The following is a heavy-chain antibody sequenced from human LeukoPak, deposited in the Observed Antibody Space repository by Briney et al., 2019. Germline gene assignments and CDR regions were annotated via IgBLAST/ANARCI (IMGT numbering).Heavy chain of an antibody. J-gene: IGHJ4*02. V-gene: IGHV4-34*01. CDR2: INHSGST. Sequence: SETLSLTCAVYGGSFSGYYWSWIRQPPGKGLEWIGEINHSGSTNYNPSLKSRVTISVDTSKNQFSLKLSSVTAADTAVYYCARQGAVGYCSSTSCRVDYWGQGTQVTVSS. CDR3: ARQGAVGYCSSTSCRVDY. CDR1: GGSFSGYY. D-gene: IGHD2-2*01.